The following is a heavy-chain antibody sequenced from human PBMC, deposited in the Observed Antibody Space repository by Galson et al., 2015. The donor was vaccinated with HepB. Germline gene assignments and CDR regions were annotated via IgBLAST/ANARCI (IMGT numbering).Heavy chain of an antibody. D-gene: IGHD5-18*01. CDR1: GFTFSSYS. CDR2: ISSSSSTI. V-gene: IGHV3-48*02. J-gene: IGHJ4*02. Sequence: SLRLSCAASGFTFSSYSMNWVRQAPGKGLEWVSYISSSSSTIYYADSVKGRFTISRDNAKNSLYLQINSLRDEDTAVYYCARDRSYGYDYYFDYWGQGTLVTVSS. CDR3: ARDRSYGYDYYFDY.